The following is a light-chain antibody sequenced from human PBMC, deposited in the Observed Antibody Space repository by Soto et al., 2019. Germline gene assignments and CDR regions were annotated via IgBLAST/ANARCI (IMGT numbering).Light chain of an antibody. CDR1: SSNIGSNT. V-gene: IGLV1-44*01. Sequence: QYVLTQPSAASGTPGQRVTISYSGSSSNIGSNTVNWYQQLPGTAPKLLIYSNNQRPSGVPDRFSGSKSGTSASLAISGLQSEDEADYYCAAWDDSLNGYVFGTGTKVTVL. CDR3: AAWDDSLNGYV. CDR2: SNN. J-gene: IGLJ1*01.